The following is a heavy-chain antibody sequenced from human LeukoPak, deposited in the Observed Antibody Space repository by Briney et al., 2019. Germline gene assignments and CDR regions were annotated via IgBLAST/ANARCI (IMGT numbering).Heavy chain of an antibody. CDR1: GFPFSGYS. Sequence: GGSLRLSCAASGFPFSGYSMNWVRRAPGRELEWVATISSDGGNRYYSDSVKGRFTISRDNSKNTLYLQMNSLRPEDTAVFHCARGRAVTGSTVIDYWGQGTLVTVSS. J-gene: IGHJ4*02. CDR2: ISSDGGNR. CDR3: ARGRAVTGSTVIDY. V-gene: IGHV3-30*03. D-gene: IGHD6-19*01.